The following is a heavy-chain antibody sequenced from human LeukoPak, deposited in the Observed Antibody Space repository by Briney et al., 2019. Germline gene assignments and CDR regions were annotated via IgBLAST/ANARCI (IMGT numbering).Heavy chain of an antibody. CDR3: ARKRWLQTPTVYNWFDP. Sequence: SETLSLTCTVSGGSISSSSYCWGWIRQPPGKGLEWIGSIYYSGSTYYNPSLKSRVTISVDTSKNQFSLKLSSVTAADTAVYYCARKRWLQTPTVYNWFDPWGQGTLVTVSS. CDR1: GGSISSSSYC. D-gene: IGHD5-24*01. CDR2: IYYSGST. J-gene: IGHJ5*02. V-gene: IGHV4-39*01.